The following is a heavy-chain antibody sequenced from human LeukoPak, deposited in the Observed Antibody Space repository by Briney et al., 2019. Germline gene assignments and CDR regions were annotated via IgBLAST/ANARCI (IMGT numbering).Heavy chain of an antibody. CDR2: ISSSSSYI. CDR1: GFTFSSYS. CDR3: ARVGGGSGSYRAFGI. Sequence: GGSLRLSCAASGFTFSSYSMNWVRQAPGKGLEWVSSISSSSSYIYYADSVKGRFTISRDNAKNSLYLQMNSLRAEDTAVYYCARVGGGSGSYRAFGIWGQGTMVTVSS. J-gene: IGHJ3*02. D-gene: IGHD3-10*01. V-gene: IGHV3-21*01.